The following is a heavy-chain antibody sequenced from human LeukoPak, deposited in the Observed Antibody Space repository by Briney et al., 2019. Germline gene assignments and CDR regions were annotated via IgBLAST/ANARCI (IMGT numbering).Heavy chain of an antibody. Sequence: SETLSLTCTVSGGSISSSSYYWSWIRQPPGKGLEWIGYIYYSGSTNYNPSLKSRVTISVDTSKNQFSLKLSSVTAADTAVYYCARGLMVYAISWFDPWGQGTLVTVSS. CDR1: GGSISSSSYY. CDR3: ARGLMVYAISWFDP. J-gene: IGHJ5*02. V-gene: IGHV4-61*01. CDR2: IYYSGST. D-gene: IGHD2-8*01.